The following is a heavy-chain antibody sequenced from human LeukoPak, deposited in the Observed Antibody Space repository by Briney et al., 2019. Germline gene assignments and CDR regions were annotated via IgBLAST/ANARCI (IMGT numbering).Heavy chain of an antibody. CDR2: IYPDESNI. CDR1: GYSFSNYW. V-gene: IGHV5-51*01. D-gene: IGHD3-16*01. Sequence: GESLKISCMGSGYSFSNYWLGWVRQMPGKGLEWMGIIYPDESNIRYSPSFQGQVTISVDKSISTAYLQWSSLKASDTAMYYCASNRGHRWFDPWGQGTLVTVSS. CDR3: ASNRGHRWFDP. J-gene: IGHJ5*02.